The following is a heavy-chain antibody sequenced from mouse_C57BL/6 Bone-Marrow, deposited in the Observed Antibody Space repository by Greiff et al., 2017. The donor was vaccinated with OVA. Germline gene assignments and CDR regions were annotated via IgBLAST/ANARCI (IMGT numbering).Heavy chain of an antibody. CDR2: ISDGGSYT. V-gene: IGHV5-4*01. J-gene: IGHJ1*03. D-gene: IGHD3-1*01. CDR1: GFTFSSYA. CDR3: ARDRATAWYFDV. Sequence: EVKVEESGGGLVKPGGSLKLSCAASGFTFSSYAMSWVRQTPEKRLEWVATISDGGSYTYYPDNVKGRFTISRDNAKNNLYLQMSHLKSEDTAMYYCARDRATAWYFDVWGTGTTVTVSS.